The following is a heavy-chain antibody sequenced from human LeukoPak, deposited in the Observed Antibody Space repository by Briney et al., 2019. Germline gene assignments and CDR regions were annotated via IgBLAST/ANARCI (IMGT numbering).Heavy chain of an antibody. CDR1: GYTFTTYD. Sequence: GASVKVSCKASGYTFTTYDINWVRQAAGQGLEWMGWMNTNSGNTGYGQKFQGRLTITRNASITTAYMELSSLTSDGTAVYFCSRTKPDNSEIYNLGQGTLGTLSS. D-gene: IGHD3-22*01. CDR3: SRTKPDNSEIYN. V-gene: IGHV1-8*03. CDR2: MNTNSGNT. J-gene: IGHJ1*01.